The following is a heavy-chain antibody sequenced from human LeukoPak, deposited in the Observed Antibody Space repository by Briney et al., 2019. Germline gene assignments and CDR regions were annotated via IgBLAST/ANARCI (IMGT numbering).Heavy chain of an antibody. J-gene: IGHJ4*02. D-gene: IGHD3-22*01. Sequence: PGGSLRLSCAASGFTFSNAWMSWVRQAPGKGLEWVGRIKSKADGGTTDYAAPVKGRFTISRDDSKNTLYLQMNSLKTEDTAAYYCTTDRDPLEWYYDSSGYYYWGQGTLVTVSS. CDR2: IKSKADGGTT. CDR3: TTDRDPLEWYYDSSGYYY. CDR1: GFTFSNAW. V-gene: IGHV3-15*01.